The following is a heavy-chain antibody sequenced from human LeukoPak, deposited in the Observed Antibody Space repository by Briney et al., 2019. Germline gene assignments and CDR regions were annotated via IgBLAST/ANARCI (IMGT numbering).Heavy chain of an antibody. CDR3: AREVYGMDV. CDR2: INSNGGNT. V-gene: IGHV3-64*01. J-gene: IGHJ6*02. Sequence: GGSLRLSCAASGFSFSTYPMHWVRRAPGKGLEFVSSINSNGGNTYYANSVKGRFTISRDNSKNTLYLQMGGLRAEDMAIYYCAREVYGMDVWGRGTTVTVSS. CDR1: GFSFSTYP.